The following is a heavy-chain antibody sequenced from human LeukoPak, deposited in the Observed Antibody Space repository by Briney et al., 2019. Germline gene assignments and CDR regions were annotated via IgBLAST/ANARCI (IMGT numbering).Heavy chain of an antibody. Sequence: SETLSLTCTVSGGSISSSSYSWGWIRQPPGKGLEWIGSISYSGSTYYNPSLKSRVTISVDTSKNQFSLKLSSVTAADTAVYYCARQGSITMIVVVNYYFDYWGQGTLVTVSS. D-gene: IGHD3-22*01. CDR1: GGSISSSSYS. V-gene: IGHV4-39*01. CDR3: ARQGSITMIVVVNYYFDY. J-gene: IGHJ4*02. CDR2: ISYSGST.